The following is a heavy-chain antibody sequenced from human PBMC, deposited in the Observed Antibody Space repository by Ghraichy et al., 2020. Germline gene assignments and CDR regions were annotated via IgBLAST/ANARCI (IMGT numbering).Heavy chain of an antibody. J-gene: IGHJ4*02. D-gene: IGHD1/OR15-1a*01. V-gene: IGHV3-23*01. CDR1: GFTFSSYA. CDR2: ISGSSGST. Sequence: GVLRLSCSASGFTFSSYAMSWVRQAPGKGLEWVSAISGSSGSTFYADSVKGRFTISRDNSKNTLYLQMNSLRAEDTAVYYCAKGTYNWNKYYFDYWGQGTLVTVSS. CDR3: AKGTYNWNKYYFDY.